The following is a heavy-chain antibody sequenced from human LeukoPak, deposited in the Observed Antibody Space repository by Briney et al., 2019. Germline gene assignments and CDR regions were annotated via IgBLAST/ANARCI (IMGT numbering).Heavy chain of an antibody. J-gene: IGHJ6*03. Sequence: SETLSLTCTVSGGSISSSSYYWGWIRQPPGKGLEWIGSIYYSGSTYYNPSLKSRVTISVDTSKNQFSLNLSSVTAADTAVYYCARGSGWYDYYYMDVWGKGTTVTVSS. CDR1: GGSISSSSYY. V-gene: IGHV4-39*01. CDR3: ARGSGWYDYYYMDV. CDR2: IYYSGST. D-gene: IGHD6-19*01.